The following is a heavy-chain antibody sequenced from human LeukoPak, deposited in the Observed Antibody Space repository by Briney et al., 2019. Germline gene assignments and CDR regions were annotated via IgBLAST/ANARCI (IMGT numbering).Heavy chain of an antibody. J-gene: IGHJ5*02. D-gene: IGHD6-13*01. Sequence: GGSLRLSCAASGFTVSRYWMHWVRQAPGKGLVWVSRIDSDVSSTTYADSVKGRFIISRDNAKNTLYLQMNSLRAEDTAVYYCARYGSSREFDPWGQGTLVTVSS. CDR2: IDSDVSST. V-gene: IGHV3-74*03. CDR3: ARYGSSREFDP. CDR1: GFTVSRYW.